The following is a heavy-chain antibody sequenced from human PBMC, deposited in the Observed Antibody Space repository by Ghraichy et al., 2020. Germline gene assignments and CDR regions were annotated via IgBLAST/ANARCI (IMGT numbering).Heavy chain of an antibody. CDR2: IWNDGSIR. J-gene: IGHJ4*02. CDR3: ARDDDSFRNDFDY. D-gene: IGHD3-22*01. CDR1: GFTFSTYG. Sequence: GGSLLSCAASGFTFSTYGMHWVRQAPGKGLEWVAVIWNDGSIRYYADSVRDRFTISRDNSKNTLYLQMDSLRAEDTAVYYCARDDDSFRNDFDYWGQGTLVTVSS. V-gene: IGHV3-33*01.